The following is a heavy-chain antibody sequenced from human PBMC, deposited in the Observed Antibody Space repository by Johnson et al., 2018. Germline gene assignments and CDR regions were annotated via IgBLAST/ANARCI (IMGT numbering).Heavy chain of an antibody. CDR3: GIGCLGELEY. CDR1: GGSISRSS. V-gene: IGHV4-4*07. J-gene: IGHJ4*02. Sequence: QVQLQESGPGLVKPSETLSLTCTVSGGSISRSSWTWIRPPPGKGLEYIGSIDHSGVTDFNPSLTSLVSMSVDSSKIHFSLNHTSVTAADTAVYYCGIGCLGELEYWGQGTLVIVSS. CDR2: IDHSGVT. D-gene: IGHD3-10*01.